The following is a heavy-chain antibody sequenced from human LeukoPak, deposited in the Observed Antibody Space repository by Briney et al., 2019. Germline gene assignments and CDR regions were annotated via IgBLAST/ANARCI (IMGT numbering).Heavy chain of an antibody. J-gene: IGHJ6*02. V-gene: IGHV1-69*13. CDR2: IIPIFRSV. CDR3: ARDTNDYDFWSGYPYYYYGMDV. Sequence: SVTVSCKASGGTFNNFLISWVRQAPGQGLEWMGGIIPIFRSVHYAQKFQGRVTITADESTSTAYMELSSLRSEDTAVYYCARDTNDYDFWSGYPYYYYGMDVWGQGTTVTVSS. CDR1: GGTFNNFL. D-gene: IGHD3-3*01.